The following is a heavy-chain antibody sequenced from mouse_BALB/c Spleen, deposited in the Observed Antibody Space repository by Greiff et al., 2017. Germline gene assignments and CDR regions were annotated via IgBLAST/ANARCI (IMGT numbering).Heavy chain of an antibody. CDR2: ISDGGSYT. J-gene: IGHJ3*01. D-gene: IGHD1-1*01. CDR3: ARDYYGSSPWFAY. V-gene: IGHV5-4*02. Sequence: DVQLVESGGGLVKPGGSLKLSCAASGFTFSDYYMYWVRQTPEKRLEWVATISDGGSYTYYPDSVKGRFTISRDNAKNNLYLQMSSLKSEDTAMYYCARDYYGSSPWFAYWGQGTLVTVSA. CDR1: GFTFSDYY.